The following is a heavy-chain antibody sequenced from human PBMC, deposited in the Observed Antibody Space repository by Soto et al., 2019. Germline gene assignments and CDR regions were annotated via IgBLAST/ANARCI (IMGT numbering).Heavy chain of an antibody. CDR1: GFTFSTYA. Sequence: GGSLRLSCAASGFTFSTYAMNWVRQAPGKGLEWVSGISVSGTSTYYADSVKGRFTISRDNSKNTLYLQMNSLRAEDTAVYYCAKVFYDYVWETMTMDYWGQGTPVTVSS. J-gene: IGHJ4*02. CDR2: ISVSGTST. CDR3: AKVFYDYVWETMTMDY. D-gene: IGHD3-16*01. V-gene: IGHV3-23*01.